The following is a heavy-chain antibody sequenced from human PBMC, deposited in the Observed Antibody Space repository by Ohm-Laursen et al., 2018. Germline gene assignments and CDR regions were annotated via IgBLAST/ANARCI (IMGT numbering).Heavy chain of an antibody. CDR3: AKKDY. CDR2: VSGSSDAT. V-gene: IGHV3-23*01. Sequence: SLRLSCAASGFTFSSYSMNWVRQAPGKGLEWVSVVSGSSDATYYADSVKGRFTISRDNSKNMVYLQMNSLRAEDTAVYYCAKKDYWGQGTLVTVSS. J-gene: IGHJ4*02. CDR1: GFTFSSYS.